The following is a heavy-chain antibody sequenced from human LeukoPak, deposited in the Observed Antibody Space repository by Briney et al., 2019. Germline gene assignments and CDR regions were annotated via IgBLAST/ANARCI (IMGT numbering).Heavy chain of an antibody. V-gene: IGHV4-4*02. CDR3: ARVTSSGWLDY. J-gene: IGHJ4*02. Sequence: PSETLTLTCAVSGGSISSSNWWSWVRQPPGKGLEWIGEIYYTGSSNYNPSLKSRVTISVDKSKNQFSLKLSSVTAADTAVYYCARVTSSGWLDYWGQGTLVTVSS. D-gene: IGHD6-19*01. CDR1: GGSISSSNW. CDR2: IYYTGSS.